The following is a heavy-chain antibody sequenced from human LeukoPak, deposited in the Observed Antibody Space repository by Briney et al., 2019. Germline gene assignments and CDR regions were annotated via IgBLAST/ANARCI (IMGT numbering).Heavy chain of an antibody. J-gene: IGHJ6*03. CDR2: IYTSGST. CDR1: GGSISSYY. D-gene: IGHD6-6*01. Sequence: KPSETLSLTCTVSGGSISSYYWSWIRQPAGKGLEWIGRIYTSGSTNYNPSLKSRVTMSVDTSKNQFSLKLSSVTAADTAVYYCARQSIPAGYYYYYMDVWGKGTTVTVSS. CDR3: ARQSIPAGYYYYYMDV. V-gene: IGHV4-4*07.